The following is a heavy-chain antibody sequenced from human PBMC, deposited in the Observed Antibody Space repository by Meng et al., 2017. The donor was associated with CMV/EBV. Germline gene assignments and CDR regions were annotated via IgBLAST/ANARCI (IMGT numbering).Heavy chain of an antibody. J-gene: IGHJ4*02. Sequence: QGQLQQWGAGLLKPSETLSLTCAVYGGSFSGYYWSWIRQPPGKGLEWIGEINHSGSTNYNPSLKSRVTISVDTSKNQFSLKLSSVTAADTAVYYCARDSGGWYPHFDYWGQGTLVTVSS. D-gene: IGHD6-19*01. CDR2: INHSGST. V-gene: IGHV4-34*01. CDR3: ARDSGGWYPHFDY. CDR1: GGSFSGYY.